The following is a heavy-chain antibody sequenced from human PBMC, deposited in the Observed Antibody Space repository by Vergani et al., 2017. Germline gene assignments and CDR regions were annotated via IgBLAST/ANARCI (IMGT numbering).Heavy chain of an antibody. CDR1: GGSVSSGSYY. CDR2: IYYSGST. V-gene: IGHV4-61*01. D-gene: IGHD6-19*01. CDR3: ASYGQWLID. J-gene: IGHJ4*02. Sequence: QVQLQESGPGLVKPSETLSLTCTVSGGSVSSGSYYWSWIRQPPGKGLEWIGYIYYSGSTNYNPSLKSRVTISVDTSKNQFSLKLSSVTAADTDVYYCASYGQWLIDWGQGTLVTVSS.